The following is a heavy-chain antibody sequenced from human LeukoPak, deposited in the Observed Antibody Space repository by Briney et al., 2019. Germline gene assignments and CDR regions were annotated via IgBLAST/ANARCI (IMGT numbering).Heavy chain of an antibody. CDR3: AKDLVPYYYYGMDV. CDR1: GFTFSSYA. Sequence: GGSLGLSCAASGFTFSSYAMSWVRQAPGKGLEWVSAISGSGGSTYYADSVKGRFTISRDNSKNTLYLQMNSLRAEDTAVYYCAKDLVPYYYYGMDVWGKGTTVTVSS. J-gene: IGHJ6*04. V-gene: IGHV3-23*01. CDR2: ISGSGGST.